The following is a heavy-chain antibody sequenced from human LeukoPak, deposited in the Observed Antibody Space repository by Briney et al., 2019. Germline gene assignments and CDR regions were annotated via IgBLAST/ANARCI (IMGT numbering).Heavy chain of an antibody. Sequence: SETLSLTCTVSDDSITMYYWTWIRQPPGKGLEWIGNIYHAESTYNNPSLKSRVTISADTSKNQFSLNVSSVTAADTAVYYCAGGSPGSYYIRTSYWFDPWGQGTLVTVSS. J-gene: IGHJ5*02. CDR1: DDSITMYY. D-gene: IGHD3-10*01. CDR2: IYHAEST. V-gene: IGHV4-59*12. CDR3: AGGSPGSYYIRTSYWFDP.